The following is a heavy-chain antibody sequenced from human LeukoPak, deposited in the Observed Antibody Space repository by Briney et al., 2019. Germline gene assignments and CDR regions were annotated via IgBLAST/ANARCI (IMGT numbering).Heavy chain of an antibody. CDR3: AKDRAQWAFDI. CDR1: GFTFSSYG. Sequence: PGGSLRLSCAASGFTFSSYGMHWVRQAPGKGLEWVAFIRCVGSNKYYADSVKGRFTISRDNSKNTLYLQMNSLRAEDTAVYYCAKDRAQWAFDIWGQGTMVTVSS. J-gene: IGHJ3*02. CDR2: IRCVGSNK. D-gene: IGHD6-19*01. V-gene: IGHV3-30*02.